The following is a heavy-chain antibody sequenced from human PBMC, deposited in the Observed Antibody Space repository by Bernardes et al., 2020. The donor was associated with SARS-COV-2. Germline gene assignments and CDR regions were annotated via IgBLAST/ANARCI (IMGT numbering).Heavy chain of an antibody. CDR1: GYTFTDYY. D-gene: IGHD3-3*01. CDR2: IYPKSGDT. V-gene: IGHV1-2*02. J-gene: IGHJ3*02. Sequence: ASVKVSCKASGYTFTDYYIHWVRQAPGQGLEWMGWIYPKSGDTNYAQKFQGRVTMTRDTSISTAYMDLSRLRSDDTAMYYCVSVTWSQYEDFDKWGQGTLVTVSS. CDR3: VSVTWSQYEDFDK.